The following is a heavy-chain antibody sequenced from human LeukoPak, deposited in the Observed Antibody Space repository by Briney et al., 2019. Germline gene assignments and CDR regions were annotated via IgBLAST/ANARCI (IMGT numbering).Heavy chain of an antibody. J-gene: IGHJ5*02. Sequence: SETLFLTCTVSGGSISSYYWSWIRQPPGKGLEWIGYIYYSGSTNYNPSLKSRVTMSVDTSKNQFSLKLSSVTAADTAVYYCARDAVGGPLNWFDPWGQGTLVTVSS. CDR3: ARDAVGGPLNWFDP. D-gene: IGHD6-19*01. V-gene: IGHV4-59*12. CDR2: IYYSGST. CDR1: GGSISSYY.